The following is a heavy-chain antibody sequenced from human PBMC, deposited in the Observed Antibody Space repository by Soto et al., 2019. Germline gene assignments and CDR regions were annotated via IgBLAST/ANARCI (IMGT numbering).Heavy chain of an antibody. Sequence: PGGSLRLSCAASGFTFISYGMHWVLQAPGKGLEWVAVIWYDGSNKYYADSVKGRFTISRDNSKNTLYLQMNSLRAEDTAVYYCARYSGYDFAWGQGTLVTVSS. CDR3: ARYSGYDFA. D-gene: IGHD5-12*01. V-gene: IGHV3-33*01. J-gene: IGHJ5*02. CDR2: IWYDGSNK. CDR1: GFTFISYG.